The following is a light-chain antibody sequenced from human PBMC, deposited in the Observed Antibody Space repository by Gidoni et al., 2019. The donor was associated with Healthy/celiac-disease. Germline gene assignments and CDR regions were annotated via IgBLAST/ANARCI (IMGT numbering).Light chain of an antibody. J-gene: IGKJ3*01. CDR1: QSISSW. CDR2: EAS. V-gene: IGKV1-5*03. CDR3: QQYNSCFT. Sequence: DIQMTQSPSTLSASVGDRVTITCRASQSISSWLAWYQKKPGKAPKLLYYEASRLESGFPTRFSGSGCGTELTITSSGLQHDVFATYYCQQYNSCFTFGPGTKVDIK.